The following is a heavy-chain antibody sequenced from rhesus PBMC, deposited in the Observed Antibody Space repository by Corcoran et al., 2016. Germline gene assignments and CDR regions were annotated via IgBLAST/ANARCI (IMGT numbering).Heavy chain of an antibody. CDR3: AKSGAPIAPVDF. J-gene: IGHJ4*01. Sequence: QVQLQESGPGVVKPSETLSLTCAVSGGSIRRGYYYLPLIRQPPRKWLAWIGGLFRNSESNIYNPSLKSRVTMSKDTSKNQFSLTLTSVTAADTAVYFCAKSGAPIAPVDFWGQGVLVTVSS. CDR2: LFRNSESN. CDR1: GGSIRRGYYY. V-gene: IGHV4S12*01. D-gene: IGHD1-44*01.